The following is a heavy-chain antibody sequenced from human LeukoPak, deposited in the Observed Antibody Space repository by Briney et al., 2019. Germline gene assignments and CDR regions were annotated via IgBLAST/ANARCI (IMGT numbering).Heavy chain of an antibody. D-gene: IGHD1-26*01. J-gene: IGHJ6*02. CDR3: ARDHSGSYSYYHYYYGLDV. V-gene: IGHV4-59*12. CDR1: GGSPSKYY. CDR2: IYNTGST. Sequence: SETLSLTCTVSGGSPSKYYWSWIRQAPGKGLEWIGNIYNTGSTNYNPSLMSRVTILIDTSKNQFSLKLSSVTAADTAVYYCARDHSGSYSYYHYYYGLDVWGQGTTVSVSS.